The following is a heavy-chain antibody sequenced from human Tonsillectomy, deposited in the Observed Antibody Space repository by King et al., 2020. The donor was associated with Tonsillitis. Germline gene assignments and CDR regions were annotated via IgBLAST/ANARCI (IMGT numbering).Heavy chain of an antibody. J-gene: IGHJ6*02. D-gene: IGHD3-10*01. Sequence: VQLVESGGGLVKPGGSLRLSCAASGFSFSRYTMKWVRQAQGKGLEWVSSIGSSSSDIYYEDSVKGRFTISRDNAKNSLYLQMNSLRAEDTAVYYCARAGLGSGSLYYYYAMDVWGQGTTVTVSS. CDR3: ARAGLGSGSLYYYYAMDV. V-gene: IGHV3-21*01. CDR1: GFSFSRYT. CDR2: IGSSSSDI.